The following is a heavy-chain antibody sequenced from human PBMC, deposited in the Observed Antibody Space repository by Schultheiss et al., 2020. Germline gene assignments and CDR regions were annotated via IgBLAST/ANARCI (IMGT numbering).Heavy chain of an antibody. V-gene: IGHV3-30*19. CDR3: ARAAYSSGWYPHMDV. CDR2: ISYDGSNK. D-gene: IGHD6-19*01. CDR1: GFTFSSYG. Sequence: GESLKISCAASGFTFSSYGMHWVRQAPGKGLEWVAVISYDGSNKYYADSVKGRFTISRDNSKNTLYLQMNSLRAEDTAVYYCARAAYSSGWYPHMDVWGKGTTVTVSS. J-gene: IGHJ6*03.